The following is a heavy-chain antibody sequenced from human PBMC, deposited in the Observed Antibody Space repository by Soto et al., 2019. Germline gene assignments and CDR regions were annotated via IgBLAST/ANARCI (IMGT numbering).Heavy chain of an antibody. V-gene: IGHV4-30-4*01. CDR1: GGSVSRGDYY. D-gene: IGHD1-1*01. J-gene: IGHJ4*02. CDR3: ARGRGDRPYIWNLNY. CDR2: IYYSGST. Sequence: VQLQESGPGLVKPAQTLSLTCTVSGGSVSRGDYYWSWIRQSPGKALEWIAYIYYSGSTHYNPSLKCRLSMSVASSQDQCFLKSTSVTAADTAVDYCARGRGDRPYIWNLNYWGQGPLVTVSS.